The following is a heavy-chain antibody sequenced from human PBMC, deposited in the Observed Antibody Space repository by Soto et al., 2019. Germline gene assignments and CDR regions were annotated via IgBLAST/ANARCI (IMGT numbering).Heavy chain of an antibody. V-gene: IGHV4-30-4*01. Sequence: SETLSLTCTDSGGSISSGDYYWSWIRQAPGKGLEWIGYIYYSGSTYYNPSLKSRVTISVDTSKNQFSLKLSSVTAADTAVYYCARGYSSSWYLYFDYWGQGTLVTVSS. J-gene: IGHJ4*02. CDR3: ARGYSSSWYLYFDY. D-gene: IGHD6-13*01. CDR1: GGSISSGDYY. CDR2: IYYSGST.